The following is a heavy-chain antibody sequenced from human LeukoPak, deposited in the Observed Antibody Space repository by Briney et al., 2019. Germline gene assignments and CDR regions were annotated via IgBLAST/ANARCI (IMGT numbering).Heavy chain of an antibody. CDR1: GYTFTGYY. CDR3: ARDGLLWFGELFNYYMDV. J-gene: IGHJ6*03. V-gene: IGHV1-2*06. CDR2: INPNSGGT. Sequence: ASVKVSCKASGYTFTGYYMHWVRQAPGQGLEWMGRINPNSGGTNYAQKFQGRVTMTRDTSISTAYMELSRLRSDDTAVYYCARDGLLWFGELFNYYMDVWGKGTTVTVSS. D-gene: IGHD3-10*01.